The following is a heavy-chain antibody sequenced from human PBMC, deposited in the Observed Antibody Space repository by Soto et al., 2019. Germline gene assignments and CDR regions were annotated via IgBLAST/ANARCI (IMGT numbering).Heavy chain of an antibody. Sequence: QGQLVESGGGVVQPGRSLRLSCAASGFTCSSYGTHWVRQAPGKGLEWVEVISYDGGNNYYADSVKGRFTISRDTSKNTLYLQMSRLRAEDTVVDYCAKGVVQVYYYGRYVWGQGTTVTVSS. D-gene: IGHD3-3*01. CDR1: GFTCSSYG. CDR3: AKGVVQVYYYGRYV. V-gene: IGHV3-30*18. J-gene: IGHJ6*02. CDR2: ISYDGGNN.